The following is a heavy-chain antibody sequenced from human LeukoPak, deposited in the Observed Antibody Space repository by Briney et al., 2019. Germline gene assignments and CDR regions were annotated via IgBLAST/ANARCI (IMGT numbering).Heavy chain of an antibody. J-gene: IGHJ4*02. CDR1: GFTFSSYG. CDR3: AKERYSSSSLFAITPFDY. D-gene: IGHD6-13*01. CDR2: IQYDGNNK. Sequence: GGSLRLSCAASGFTFSSYGMHWVRQAPGKGLEWVAIIQYDGNNKHYVDSVQGRFTISRDNSKNTLYLQMNSLRPEDTAVYYCAKERYSSSSLFAITPFDYWGQGSLVTVSS. V-gene: IGHV3-30*02.